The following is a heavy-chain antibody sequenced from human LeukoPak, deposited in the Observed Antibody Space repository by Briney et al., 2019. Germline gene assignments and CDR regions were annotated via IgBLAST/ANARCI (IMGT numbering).Heavy chain of an antibody. CDR1: GFTFSTYA. J-gene: IGHJ4*02. Sequence: TGGSLRLSCAASGFTFSTYAMNWVRQAPGKGLEWVSGISGSGGSTWYADSVKGRFTISRDNARNSLYLQMNSLRDEDTAVYYCARGQQLWFDFWGQGTLVTVSS. D-gene: IGHD5-18*01. CDR2: ISGSGGST. CDR3: ARGQQLWFDF. V-gene: IGHV3-23*01.